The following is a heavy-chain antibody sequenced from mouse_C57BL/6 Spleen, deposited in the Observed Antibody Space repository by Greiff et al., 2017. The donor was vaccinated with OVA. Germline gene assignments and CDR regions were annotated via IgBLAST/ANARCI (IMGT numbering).Heavy chain of an antibody. CDR3: ARGGIYDGYHVYAMDY. V-gene: IGHV1-85*01. D-gene: IGHD2-3*01. CDR2: IYPRDGST. Sequence: QVQLQQSGPELVKPGASVKLFCKASGYTFTSYDINWVKQRPGQGLEWIGWIYPRDGSTKYNEKFKGKATLTVDTSSSTAYMELHSLTSEDSAVYFCARGGIYDGYHVYAMDYWGQGTSVTVSS. J-gene: IGHJ4*01. CDR1: GYTFTSYD.